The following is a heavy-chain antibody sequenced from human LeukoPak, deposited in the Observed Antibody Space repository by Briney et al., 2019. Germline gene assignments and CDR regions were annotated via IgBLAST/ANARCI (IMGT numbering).Heavy chain of an antibody. Sequence: GGSLRLACAGAGFTFSDFGMTWVRQPPGKGLECVSTISRSGMTNTHYAESVRGRFTTSRDTVRNTIYLQMDNLRVDDTATYYCTTDPFTGYDWLAPWGQGTRVTVSS. CDR1: GFTFSDFG. CDR2: ISRSGMTNT. J-gene: IGHJ5*02. CDR3: TTDPFTGYDWLAP. D-gene: IGHD3-16*01. V-gene: IGHV3-23*01.